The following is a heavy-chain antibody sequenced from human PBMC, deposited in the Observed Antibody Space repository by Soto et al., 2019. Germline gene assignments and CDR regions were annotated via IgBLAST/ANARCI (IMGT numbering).Heavy chain of an antibody. CDR1: GGSISSSSYY. CDR3: ARQDGWNFFYYYDMAA. CDR2: IYYSGST. D-gene: IGHD1-7*01. Sequence: PSETLSLTCTVSGGSISSSSYYWGWIRQPPGKGLEWIGSIYYSGSTYYNPSLKSRVTISVDTSKNQFSLKLSSVTAADTAVYYCARQDGWNFFYYYDMAASDKDTLFPVSS. V-gene: IGHV4-39*01. J-gene: IGHJ6*03.